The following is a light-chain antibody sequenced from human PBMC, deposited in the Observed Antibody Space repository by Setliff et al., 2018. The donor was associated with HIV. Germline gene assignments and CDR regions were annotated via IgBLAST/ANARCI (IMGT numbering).Light chain of an antibody. CDR1: SSDVGSYNL. Sequence: QSALAQPASVSGSPGQSITISCTGTSSDVGSYNLVSWYQQHPGKAPQLIIYEVSKRPSGVSNRFSGSKSGNTASLTISGLQAEDEADYYCCSYAGSSTVVFGGGTQLTVL. CDR3: CSYAGSSTVV. CDR2: EVS. J-gene: IGLJ2*01. V-gene: IGLV2-23*02.